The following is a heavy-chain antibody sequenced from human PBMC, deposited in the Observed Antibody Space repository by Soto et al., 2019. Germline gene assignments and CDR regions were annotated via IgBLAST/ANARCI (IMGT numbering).Heavy chain of an antibody. CDR3: ARVEYKYGSGNYPQYYFDY. J-gene: IGHJ4*02. CDR1: GFTFSRYT. Sequence: PGGSLRLSCAASGFTFSRYTMNWVRQAPGKGLEWVSYISSSSRTIHYADSVKGRFTISRDNAKNSLYLQVNSLRAEDTAVYYCARVEYKYGSGNYPQYYFDYWGQGTLVTVSS. D-gene: IGHD3-10*01. V-gene: IGHV3-48*01. CDR2: ISSSSRTI.